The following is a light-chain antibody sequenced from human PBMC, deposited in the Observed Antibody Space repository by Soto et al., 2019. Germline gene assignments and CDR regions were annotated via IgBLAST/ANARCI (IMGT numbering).Light chain of an antibody. J-gene: IGKJ2*01. CDR2: AAS. CDR3: QQSYSTPRT. CDR1: QRVSTY. V-gene: IGKV1-39*01. Sequence: DIQMTQSPSSLSASVGDRVTITCRASQRVSTYLNWYQQKPEKAPKLLIYAASSLQSGVPSRFSGSGSGTDFTLTISSLQPEHFATYYCQQSYSTPRTFGQGTKVDIK.